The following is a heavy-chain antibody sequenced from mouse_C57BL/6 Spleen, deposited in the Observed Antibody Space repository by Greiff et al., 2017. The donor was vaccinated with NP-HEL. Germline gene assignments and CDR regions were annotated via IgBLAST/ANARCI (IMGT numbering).Heavy chain of an antibody. Sequence: QVQLKESGPGILQSSQTLSLTCSFSGFSLSTSGMGVSWIRQPSGKGLEWLAHIYWDDDKRSNPSLKSRLTISKDTSRNQVFLKITSVDTADTATYYCARNHGSSYGAMDYWGQGTSVTVSS. CDR3: ARNHGSSYGAMDY. J-gene: IGHJ4*01. CDR1: GFSLSTSGMG. V-gene: IGHV8-12*01. D-gene: IGHD1-1*01. CDR2: IYWDDDK.